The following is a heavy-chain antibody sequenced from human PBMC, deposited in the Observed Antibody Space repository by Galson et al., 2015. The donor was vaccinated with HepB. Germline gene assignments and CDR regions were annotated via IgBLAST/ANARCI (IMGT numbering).Heavy chain of an antibody. CDR2: FSGIGGGT. V-gene: IGHV3-23*01. J-gene: IGHJ2*01. CDR3: AKDVTSSSVWYFDL. CDR1: GVNDSSYA. Sequence: SLRLSCAASGVNDSSYAMSWAREAPGKGLEWVSAFSGIGGGTYYADSVTGRFTISRDNSKNTLYLQMNSLRAEDTAVYYCAKDVTSSSVWYFDLWGRGTLVAVSS. D-gene: IGHD6-6*01.